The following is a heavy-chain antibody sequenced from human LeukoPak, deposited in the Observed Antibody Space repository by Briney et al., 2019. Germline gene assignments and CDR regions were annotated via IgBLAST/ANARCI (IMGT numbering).Heavy chain of an antibody. Sequence: ASVKHSCKASRGTFSRFAISCVTQAPGQRLESMGGSIPIFGTANYAQKFQGRVTITTDESTSTAYMELSSLRSEDTAVYYCARVTVTDYYYYYMDVWGKGTTVTVSS. V-gene: IGHV1-69*05. J-gene: IGHJ6*03. CDR3: ARVTVTDYYYYYMDV. CDR1: RGTFSRFA. CDR2: SIPIFGTA. D-gene: IGHD4-11*01.